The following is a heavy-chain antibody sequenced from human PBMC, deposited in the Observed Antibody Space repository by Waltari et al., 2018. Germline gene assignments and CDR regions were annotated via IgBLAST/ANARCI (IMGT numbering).Heavy chain of an antibody. CDR1: GYTFTDFF. D-gene: IGHD3-3*01. CDR2: INPTSGDT. V-gene: IGHV1-2*06. Sequence: QVQLVQSGAEVKKSGASVKVSCKASGYTFTDFFIHWVRQAPGQGLGWMGRINPTSGDTSYAQRFQGRVTMTGDTSITTAYMELTGLRSDDTAIYYCARSGGGTTTFGVAEWGQGSLVTVSS. CDR3: ARSGGGTTTFGVAE. J-gene: IGHJ4*02.